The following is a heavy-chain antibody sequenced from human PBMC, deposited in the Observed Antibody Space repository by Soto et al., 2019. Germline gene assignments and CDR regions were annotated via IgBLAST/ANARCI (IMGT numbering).Heavy chain of an antibody. V-gene: IGHV3-48*02. J-gene: IGHJ3*02. CDR3: ARDLIYAFDI. Sequence: EVQLVESGGGLVQPGGSLRLSCAASGFSFSSYSMNWVRQAPGEGLEWVSYISSSSSLIIYADSVRGRFTISRDNAKNSLYLQMNSLRDEDTAVYYCARDLIYAFDIWGQGAMVAVSS. CDR1: GFSFSSYS. CDR2: ISSSSSLI.